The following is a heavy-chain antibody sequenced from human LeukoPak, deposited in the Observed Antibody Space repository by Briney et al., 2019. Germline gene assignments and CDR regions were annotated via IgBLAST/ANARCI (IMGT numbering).Heavy chain of an antibody. Sequence: GASVKVSCKASGYTFTGYYMHWVRQAPGQGLEWMGLSNPNSGGTNYAQKFQGRVTMTRDTSISTAYMELSRLRSDDTAVYYCARRPDYYDSSGYYLQADAEYFQHWGRGTLVTVSS. CDR3: ARRPDYYDSSGYYLQADAEYFQH. D-gene: IGHD3-22*01. CDR1: GYTFTGYY. J-gene: IGHJ1*01. V-gene: IGHV1-2*02. CDR2: SNPNSGGT.